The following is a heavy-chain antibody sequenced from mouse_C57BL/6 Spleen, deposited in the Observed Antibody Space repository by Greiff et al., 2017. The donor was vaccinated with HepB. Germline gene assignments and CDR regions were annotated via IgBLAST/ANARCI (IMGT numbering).Heavy chain of an antibody. CDR3: ARGDYYGSSPYYYAMDY. CDR2: ISDGGSYT. CDR1: GFTFSSYA. J-gene: IGHJ4*01. Sequence: EVKLMESGGGLVKPGGSLKLSCAASGFTFSSYAMSWVRQTPEKRLEWVATISDGGSYTYYPDNVKGRFTISRDNAKNKLYLQMSHLKSEDTAMYYCARGDYYGSSPYYYAMDYWGQGTSVTVSS. V-gene: IGHV5-4*03. D-gene: IGHD1-1*01.